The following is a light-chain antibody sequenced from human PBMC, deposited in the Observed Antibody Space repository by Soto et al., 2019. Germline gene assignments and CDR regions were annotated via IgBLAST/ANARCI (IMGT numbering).Light chain of an antibody. CDR2: GAS. Sequence: ELVMTQSPATLSVSPGERVTLSCRASQSVSRSLAWYQQKPGQAPRLLIYGASTTATGIPARFSGSGSGTEFTLTISSPQSEDFALYSCQQYNNWPPFTFGPGTKVDIK. CDR3: QQYNNWPPFT. CDR1: QSVSRS. J-gene: IGKJ3*01. V-gene: IGKV3-15*01.